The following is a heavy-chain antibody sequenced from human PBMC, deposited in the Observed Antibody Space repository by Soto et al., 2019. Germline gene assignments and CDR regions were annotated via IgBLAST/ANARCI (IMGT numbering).Heavy chain of an antibody. J-gene: IGHJ4*02. CDR1: GFTFSNYA. CDR3: AKVPVGATGRFDY. V-gene: IGHV3-23*01. Sequence: GGSLRPSCAGSGFTFSNYAISWVRQAPGKELEWVSAINGSGGSTYYADSVKGRFTISRDNSKNTLNLQMNSLRAEDTAVYYCAKVPVGATGRFDYWGQGTLVTVSS. CDR2: INGSGGST. D-gene: IGHD1-26*01.